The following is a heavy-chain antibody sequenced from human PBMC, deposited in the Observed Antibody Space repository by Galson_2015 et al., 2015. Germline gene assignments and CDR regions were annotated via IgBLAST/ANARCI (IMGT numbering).Heavy chain of an antibody. CDR1: GFTFSDYY. J-gene: IGHJ4*02. V-gene: IGHV3-11*01. D-gene: IGHD4-17*01. Sequence: SLRLSCAASGFTFSDYYMSWIRQAPGKGLEWVSSISTSGSEINYADSVKGRFTIYRDNAKNSLFLQMSSLRADDTAVYFCARQVAIYGLFDYWGRGTLVTVSS. CDR2: ISTSGSEI. CDR3: ARQVAIYGLFDY.